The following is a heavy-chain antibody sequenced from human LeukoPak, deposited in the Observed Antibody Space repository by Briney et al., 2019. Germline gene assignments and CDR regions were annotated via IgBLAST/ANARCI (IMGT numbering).Heavy chain of an antibody. CDR2: IIPIFGTA. D-gene: IGHD1-26*01. CDR3: ARNELGIVASPLDYYYGMDV. Sequence: ASVKVSCKASGDTFSSYAISWVRQAPGQGLEWMGGIIPIFGTANYAQKFQGRVTITADESTSTAYMELSSLRSEDTAVYYCARNELGIVASPLDYYYGMDVWGQGTTVTVSS. V-gene: IGHV1-69*13. J-gene: IGHJ6*02. CDR1: GDTFSSYA.